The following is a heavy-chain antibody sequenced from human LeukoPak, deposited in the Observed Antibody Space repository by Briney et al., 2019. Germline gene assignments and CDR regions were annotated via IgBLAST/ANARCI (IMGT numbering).Heavy chain of an antibody. CDR1: GFTFSSYA. V-gene: IGHV3-23*01. Sequence: GSLRLSCAASGFTFSSYAMSWVRQAPGKGLEWVSAISGSGGSTYYAGSVKGRFTISRDNSKNTLYLQMNSLRAEDTAVYYCAKGGSGGYSYGPYYYYYYMDVWGKGTTVTVSS. J-gene: IGHJ6*03. CDR2: ISGSGGST. D-gene: IGHD5-18*01. CDR3: AKGGSGGYSYGPYYYYYYMDV.